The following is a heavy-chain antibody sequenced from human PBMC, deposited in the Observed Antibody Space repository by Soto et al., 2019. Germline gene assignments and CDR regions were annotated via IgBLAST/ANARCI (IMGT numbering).Heavy chain of an antibody. V-gene: IGHV4-31*03. CDR1: GGSISSGGYY. Sequence: SETLSLTCTVSGGSISSGGYYWSWIRQHPGKGLEWIGYIYYSGSTYYNPSLKSRVTISVDTSKNQFSLKLSSVTAADTAVYYCARDYYDSSGYVNYWGQGTLVTVSS. CDR3: ARDYYDSSGYVNY. CDR2: IYYSGST. D-gene: IGHD3-22*01. J-gene: IGHJ4*02.